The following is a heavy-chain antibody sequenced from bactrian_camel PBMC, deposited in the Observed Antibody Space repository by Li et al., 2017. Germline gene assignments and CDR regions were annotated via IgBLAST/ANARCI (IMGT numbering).Heavy chain of an antibody. CDR2: ICWRGGYT. CDR3: VGGRNTYSDGSLVF. J-gene: IGHJ4*01. V-gene: IGHV3S60*01. CDR1: GLQLDRYA. Sequence: HVQLVESGGGLVEAGGSLRLSCTASGLQLDRYAVGWFRQAPGKKREGISCICWRGGYTYYTDSVTGRFTISRDNAKNTVYLQMNSLKPEDTARYYCVGGRNTYSDGSLVFWGQGTQVTVS. D-gene: IGHD4*01.